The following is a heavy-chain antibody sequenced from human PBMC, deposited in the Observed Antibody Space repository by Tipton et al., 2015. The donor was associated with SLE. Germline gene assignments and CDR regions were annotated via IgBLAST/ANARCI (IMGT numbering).Heavy chain of an antibody. D-gene: IGHD5-24*01. CDR2: ISSTSSYI. J-gene: IGHJ4*02. Sequence: SLRLSCAASGFTFSSYNMNWVRQAPGKGLEWVSFISSTSSYIYYADSVQGRFTISRDNAKNSLYLQMNSLRADDTAMYYCARDGGMASAEGFDYWGQGTLVTVSS. V-gene: IGHV3-21*01. CDR3: ARDGGMASAEGFDY. CDR1: GFTFSSYN.